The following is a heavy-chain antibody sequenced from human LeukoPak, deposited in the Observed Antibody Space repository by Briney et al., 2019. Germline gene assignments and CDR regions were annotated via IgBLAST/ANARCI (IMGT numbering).Heavy chain of an antibody. V-gene: IGHV1-2*02. CDR3: ARDRNDYSNYEGGWYFDH. Sequence: ASVKVSCKASGYTFTGYYMHWVRQAPGQGLEWMGWINPNSGGTNYAQKFQGRVTMTRDTSISTAYMELSRLRSDDTAVYYCARDRNDYSNYEGGWYFDHWGRGTLVTVSS. CDR1: GYTFTGYY. CDR2: INPNSGGT. J-gene: IGHJ2*01. D-gene: IGHD4-11*01.